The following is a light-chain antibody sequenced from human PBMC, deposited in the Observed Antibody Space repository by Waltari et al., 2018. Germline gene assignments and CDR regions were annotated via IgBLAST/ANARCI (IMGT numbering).Light chain of an antibody. J-gene: IGKJ2*01. CDR2: SAS. CDR1: QSISMY. Sequence: DIQMTPSPSSLSASVGDRVTITCRASQSISMYLNWYQQKPGKAPRLLIYSASRLQSGVPSRFSGSGSGTDFTLTISSLEPEDFAVYYCQQRSNWPPMYTFGQGTKLEIK. V-gene: IGKV1-39*01. CDR3: QQRSNWPPMYT.